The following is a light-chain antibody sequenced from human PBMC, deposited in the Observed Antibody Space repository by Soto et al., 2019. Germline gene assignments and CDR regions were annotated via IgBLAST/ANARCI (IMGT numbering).Light chain of an antibody. V-gene: IGKV3D-15*01. CDR2: GAS. J-gene: IGKJ5*01. CDR1: PSVSSSY. CDR3: PQYNNWPFIIT. Sequence: EIVMTQSPATLLMSPGPRVPLSCRHSPSVSSSYLAWYQQQPSPAPRLLXHGASGRATGIRDRFSGSGTGTGIALTISSLQSADFAVCYCPQYNNWPFIITFGQGTRLDI.